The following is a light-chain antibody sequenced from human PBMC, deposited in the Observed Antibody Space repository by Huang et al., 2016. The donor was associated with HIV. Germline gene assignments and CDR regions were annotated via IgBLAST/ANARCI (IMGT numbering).Light chain of an antibody. CDR2: EVS. CDR1: QSLLHSDGKTY. V-gene: IGKV2-29*02. J-gene: IGKJ4*01. CDR3: MQGIHLSSP. Sequence: NQNPLSLSVTPGQPASISCKSSQSLLHSDGKTYLYCYVQKAGHSPQLFMYEVSNRFSGVPDRFSGSGSGTSFTLKISRVEAEDVGIYYCMQGIHLSSPFGGGTKIEI.